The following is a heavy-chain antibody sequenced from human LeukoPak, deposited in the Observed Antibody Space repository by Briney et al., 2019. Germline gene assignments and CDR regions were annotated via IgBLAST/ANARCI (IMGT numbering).Heavy chain of an antibody. CDR3: AKDSTPYYYYGMDV. CDR1: GFTFSSYA. CDR2: ISGSGGST. V-gene: IGHV3-23*01. J-gene: IGHJ6*02. Sequence: PGGSLRLSCAASGFTFSSYAMSWVRQAPGKGLEWVSAISGSGGSTYYADSVKGRFTISRDNSKNTLYLQMNSLRAEDTAVYYCAKDSTPYYYYGMDVWGQGTTVTVSS.